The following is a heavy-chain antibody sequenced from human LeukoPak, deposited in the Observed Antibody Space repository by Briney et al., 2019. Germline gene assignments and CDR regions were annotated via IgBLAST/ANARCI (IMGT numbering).Heavy chain of an antibody. D-gene: IGHD3-22*01. Sequence: GGSLRLSCAASGFTFSSYWMSWVRQAPGKGLEWVANIKQDGSEKYYVDSVKGRFTISRDNAKNSLYLQMNSLRAEDTAVYYCARGLAYYYDSSGYYDGFDYWGQGTLVTVSS. J-gene: IGHJ4*02. CDR3: ARGLAYYYDSSGYYDGFDY. V-gene: IGHV3-7*01. CDR2: IKQDGSEK. CDR1: GFTFSSYW.